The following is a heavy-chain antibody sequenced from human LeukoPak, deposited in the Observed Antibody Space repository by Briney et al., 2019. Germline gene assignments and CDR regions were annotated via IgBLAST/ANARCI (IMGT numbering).Heavy chain of an antibody. D-gene: IGHD6-13*01. V-gene: IGHV1-2*02. CDR2: INPNSGGT. CDR1: GYTFTGYF. CDR3: ARDLDGSSGCDY. J-gene: IGHJ4*02. Sequence: ASVKVSCKASGYTFTGYFMHWVRQAPGQGLEWMGWINPNSGGTNYAQKFQGRATMTSDTSISTAYIELTRLRSDDTAVYYCARDLDGSSGCDYWGQGTLVTVSS.